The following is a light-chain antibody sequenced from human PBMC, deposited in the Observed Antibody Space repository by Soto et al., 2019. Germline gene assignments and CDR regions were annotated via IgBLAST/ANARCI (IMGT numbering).Light chain of an antibody. V-gene: IGKV3-11*01. CDR1: QSVSSF. CDR2: DAS. J-gene: IGKJ5*01. Sequence: EIVLTQSPATLSLSPGERATLSCRAGQSVSSFLAWYQQKPGQAPRLLIYDASHRATGIPARFSGSGSGTDFTLTISSLEPEDFAVYYCQQYGSSPITFGQGTRLEIK. CDR3: QQYGSSPIT.